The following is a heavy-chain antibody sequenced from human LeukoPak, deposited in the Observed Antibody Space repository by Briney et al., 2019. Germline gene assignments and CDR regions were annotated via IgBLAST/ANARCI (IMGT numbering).Heavy chain of an antibody. CDR2: INHSGST. CDR3: ASTYYYGSGSYYLFDY. J-gene: IGHJ4*02. CDR1: GGSFSGYY. Sequence: PSETLSLTCAVYGGSFSGYYWSWIRQPPGKGLEWIGEINHSGSTNYNPSLKSRVTISVDTSKNQFSLKLSSVTAADTAVYYCASTYYYGSGSYYLFDYWGQGTLVTVSS. V-gene: IGHV4-34*01. D-gene: IGHD3-10*01.